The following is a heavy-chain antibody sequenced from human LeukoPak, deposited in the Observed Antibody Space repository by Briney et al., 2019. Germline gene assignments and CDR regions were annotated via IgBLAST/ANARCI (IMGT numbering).Heavy chain of an antibody. V-gene: IGHV3-21*01. D-gene: IGHD6-13*01. CDR2: ISSGSSYI. CDR3: ARIAAADNGMDV. J-gene: IGHJ6*02. CDR1: GFTFSTYA. Sequence: GESLKISCAATGFTFSTYAMSWVRQAPGKGLEWVSSISSGSSYIYYADSVKGRFTISRDNAKNSLYLQMNSLRAEDTAVYYCARIAAADNGMDVWGQGTTVTVSS.